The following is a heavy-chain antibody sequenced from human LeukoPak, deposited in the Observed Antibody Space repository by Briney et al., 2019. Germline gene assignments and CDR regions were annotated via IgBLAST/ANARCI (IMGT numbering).Heavy chain of an antibody. CDR1: VDSMSSYY. CDR2: IYCGGST. CDR3: ATGHPTGSYDY. D-gene: IGHD1-1*01. V-gene: IGHV4-59*01. J-gene: IGHJ4*02. Sequence: SETLSLTCTVSVDSMSSYYWSGIPHPPGKGRELIGYIYCGGSTNYNPSLKSRVTISVDTSKNQFSLKLSSVTAADTAVYYCATGHPTGSYDYWGQGTLVTVSS.